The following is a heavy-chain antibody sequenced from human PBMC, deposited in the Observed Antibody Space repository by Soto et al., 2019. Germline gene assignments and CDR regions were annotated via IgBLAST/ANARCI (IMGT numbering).Heavy chain of an antibody. J-gene: IGHJ5*02. CDR1: GYIFIDYG. CDR3: ARDQVPAANWLDR. D-gene: IGHD2-2*01. CDR2: ISAYNGNT. Sequence: GASVKVSCKASGYIFIDYGINWVRHAPGQGLEWMGWISAYNGNTKYAHKLQGRVTMTTDKATTTAYMEVRSLRYDGTAVYYCARDQVPAANWLDRWGQGTLVTVSS. V-gene: IGHV1-18*01.